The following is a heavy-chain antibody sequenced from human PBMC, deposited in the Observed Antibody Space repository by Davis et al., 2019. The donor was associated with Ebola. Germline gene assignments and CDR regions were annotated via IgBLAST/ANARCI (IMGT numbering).Heavy chain of an antibody. CDR1: GGTFSSYT. Sequence: AASVKVSCKASGGTFSSYTISWVRQAPGQGLEWMGWVHGGNGNTKYSQRFQGRVTITRDTSASTAYMELSSLRSEDTAVYYCARAAFGYNSGWYADYWGQGTLVTVSS. CDR2: VHGGNGNT. CDR3: ARAAFGYNSGWYADY. J-gene: IGHJ4*02. V-gene: IGHV1-3*01. D-gene: IGHD6-19*01.